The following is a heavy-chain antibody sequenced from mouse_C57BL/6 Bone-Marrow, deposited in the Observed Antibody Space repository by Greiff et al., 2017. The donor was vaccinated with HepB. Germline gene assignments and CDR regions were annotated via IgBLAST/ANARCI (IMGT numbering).Heavy chain of an antibody. V-gene: IGHV14-4*01. CDR2: IDPENGDT. CDR3: TTREVKAWFAY. J-gene: IGHJ3*01. CDR1: GFNIKDDY. Sequence: VQLQQSGAELVRPGASVKLSCTASGFNIKDDYMHWVKQRPEQGLEWIGWIDPENGDTEYASKFQGKATITADTSSNTAYLQLSSLTSEDTAVYYCTTREVKAWFAYWGQGTLVTVSA. D-gene: IGHD1-3*01.